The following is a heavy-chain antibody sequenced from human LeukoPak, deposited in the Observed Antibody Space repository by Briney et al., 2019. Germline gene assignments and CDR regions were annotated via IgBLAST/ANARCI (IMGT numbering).Heavy chain of an antibody. J-gene: IGHJ4*02. CDR3: AGRAARFFDY. CDR1: GDSLNSYY. D-gene: IGHD6-25*01. V-gene: IGHV4-59*01. Sequence: SETLSLTCTVSGDSLNSYYWSWIRQPPGEGLQWIGYIFYSGSSNYNASLRSRVAISVDTSKNQFSLKLTSVTAADTAVYYCAGRAARFFDYWGQGTLVTVSS. CDR2: IFYSGSS.